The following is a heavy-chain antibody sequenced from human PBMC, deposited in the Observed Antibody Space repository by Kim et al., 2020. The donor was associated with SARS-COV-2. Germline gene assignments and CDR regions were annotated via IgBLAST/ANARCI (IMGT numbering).Heavy chain of an antibody. CDR1: GFTFSSYA. D-gene: IGHD3-9*01. V-gene: IGHV3-64D*06. J-gene: IGHJ4*02. Sequence: GGSLRLSCSASGFTFSSYAMHWVRQAPGKGLEYVSTISHNGGTTYYADPVKGRFTISRDNSKNTLYLQMSSLSPEDTAVYYCVKMYLGENYDILIPSIPGRDWGQGTLVTVSS. CDR3: VKMYLGENYDILIPSIPGRD. CDR2: ISHNGGTT.